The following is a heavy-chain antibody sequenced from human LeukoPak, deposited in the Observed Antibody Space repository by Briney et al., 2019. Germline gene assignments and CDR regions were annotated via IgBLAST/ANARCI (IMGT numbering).Heavy chain of an antibody. J-gene: IGHJ4*02. V-gene: IGHV1-18*01. Sequence: PSVKVSCKVSGDTFSRYGITWVRQARGQGLEWMGWISTYNGYTNYAQKLQGRLTMTTETSTGTAYMGLKSLISDDTAVYYCARQGWRYWGQGTLVTVSS. CDR2: ISTYNGYT. CDR3: ARQGWRY. D-gene: IGHD2-15*01. CDR1: GDTFSRYG.